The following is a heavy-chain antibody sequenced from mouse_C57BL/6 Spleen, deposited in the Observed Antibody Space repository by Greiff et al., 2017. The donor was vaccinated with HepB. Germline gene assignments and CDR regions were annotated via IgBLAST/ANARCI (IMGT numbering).Heavy chain of an antibody. Sequence: VQLQQSGPVLVKPGASVKMSCKASGYTFTDYYMNWVKQSHGKSLEWIGVINPYNGGTSYNQKFKGKATLTVDKSSSTAYMELNSLTSEDSAVYYCARNYGNYQYFDVWGTGTTVTVSS. CDR1: GYTFTDYY. CDR3: ARNYGNYQYFDV. CDR2: INPYNGGT. J-gene: IGHJ1*03. D-gene: IGHD2-1*01. V-gene: IGHV1-19*01.